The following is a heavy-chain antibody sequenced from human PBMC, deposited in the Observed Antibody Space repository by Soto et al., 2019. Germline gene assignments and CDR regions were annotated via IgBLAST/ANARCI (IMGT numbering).Heavy chain of an antibody. CDR1: GFRFNNYG. D-gene: IGHD2-2*01. CDR3: ANDRVIQLLPIWPDP. V-gene: IGHV3-30*18. J-gene: IGHJ5*02. Sequence: QEHLVESGGGVVQAGTSLRLSCAASGFRFNNYGMHWVRQAPGKGLEWVAFVSSDGNNKYYADSVKGRFTISRDNSKSTMFLQVDSLRVADTAIYYCANDRVIQLLPIWPDPWGQGTLVTVSS. CDR2: VSSDGNNK.